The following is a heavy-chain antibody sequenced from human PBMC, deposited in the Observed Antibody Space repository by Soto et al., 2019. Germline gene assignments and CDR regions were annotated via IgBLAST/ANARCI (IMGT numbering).Heavy chain of an antibody. D-gene: IGHD2-2*01. CDR1: GGTFSSYT. CDR2: IIPTLGIA. CDR3: AREGDCSSTSCYYGY. J-gene: IGHJ4*02. V-gene: IGHV1-69*04. Sequence: GASVKVSCKASGGTFSSYTISWVRQAPGQGLEWMGRIIPTLGIANYAQKFQGRVTITADKSTSTAYMELSSLRSEDTAVYYCAREGDCSSTSCYYGYWGQGTLVTVSS.